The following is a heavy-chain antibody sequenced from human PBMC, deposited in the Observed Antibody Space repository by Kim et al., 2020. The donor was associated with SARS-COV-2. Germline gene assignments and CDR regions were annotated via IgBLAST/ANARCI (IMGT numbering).Heavy chain of an antibody. D-gene: IGHD3-10*01. CDR1: GYSISSGYY. CDR3: AREKSGSYPYYVFVNDAFEI. V-gene: IGHV4-38-2*02. CDR2: IYHSGST. J-gene: IGHJ3*02. Sequence: SETLSLTCTVSGYSISSGYYWGWIRQPPGKGLEWIGSIYHSGSTYYNPSLKSRVTISVDTSKNQFSLKLSSVTAADTAVYYCAREKSGSYPYYVFVNDAFEIWGQGTMVTVSS.